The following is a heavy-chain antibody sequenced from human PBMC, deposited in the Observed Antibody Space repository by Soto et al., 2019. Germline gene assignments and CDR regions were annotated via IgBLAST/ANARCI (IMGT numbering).Heavy chain of an antibody. CDR2: IYHSGST. CDR3: AGSYCSSTSCPWDYYYYMDV. D-gene: IGHD2-2*01. CDR1: SGSISSSNW. J-gene: IGHJ6*03. Sequence: SETLSLTCAVSSGSISSSNWWSWVRQPPGKGLEWIGEIYHSGSTNYNPSLKSRVTISVDKSKNQFSLKLSSVTAADTAVYYCAGSYCSSTSCPWDYYYYMDVWGKGTTVTVSS. V-gene: IGHV4-4*02.